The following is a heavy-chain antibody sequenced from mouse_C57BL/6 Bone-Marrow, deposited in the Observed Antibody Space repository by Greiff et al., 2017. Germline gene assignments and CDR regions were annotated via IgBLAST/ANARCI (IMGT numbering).Heavy chain of an antibody. CDR2: IDPENGDT. CDR1: GFNIKDDY. J-gene: IGHJ3*01. D-gene: IGHD1-1*01. Sequence: VQLQQSGAELVRPGASVKLSCTASGFNIKDDYMHWVKQRPEQGLEWIGWIDPENGDTEYASKFQGKATITADTSSNTAYLQLSSLTSEDTAVYYCTHYCSSSRFGYWGQGTLVTVSA. CDR3: THYCSSSRFGY. V-gene: IGHV14-4*01.